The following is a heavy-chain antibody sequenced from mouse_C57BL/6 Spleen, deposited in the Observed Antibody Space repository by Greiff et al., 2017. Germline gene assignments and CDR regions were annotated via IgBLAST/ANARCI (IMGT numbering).Heavy chain of an antibody. V-gene: IGHV3-6*01. Sequence: EVQLQQSGPGLVKPSQSLSLTCSVTGYSITSGYYWNWIRQFPGNKLEWMGYISYDGSNNYNPSLKNRISITRDTSKNQFFLKLNSVTTEDTATYYCARRPSLYYDYDGEGAMDYWGQGTSVTVSS. CDR2: ISYDGSN. CDR1: GYSITSGYY. J-gene: IGHJ4*01. D-gene: IGHD2-4*01. CDR3: ARRPSLYYDYDGEGAMDY.